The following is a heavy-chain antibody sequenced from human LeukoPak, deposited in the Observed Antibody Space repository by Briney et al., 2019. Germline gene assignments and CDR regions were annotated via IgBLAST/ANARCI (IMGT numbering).Heavy chain of an antibody. J-gene: IGHJ4*02. Sequence: ASVKVSCKASGFTFSNYGISWVRQAPGQGFEWMAWISAYNGDTNYAQKLQARVTLTTDTSTSTAYMELRSLRSDDTAVYYCARIGEQHLVYYLDYWGQGTLVTVSS. CDR3: ARIGEQHLVYYLDY. D-gene: IGHD6-13*01. CDR2: ISAYNGDT. V-gene: IGHV1-18*01. CDR1: GFTFSNYG.